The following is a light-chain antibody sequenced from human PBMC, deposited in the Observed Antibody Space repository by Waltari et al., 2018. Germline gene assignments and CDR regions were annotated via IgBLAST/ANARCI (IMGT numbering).Light chain of an antibody. CDR1: QSVSSSH. CDR2: GAS. V-gene: IGKV3-20*01. Sequence: EIVLTQSPGTLSLSPGERATLSCRASQSVSSSHLAWYQQKPGQAPRLLIYGASSSATGIPDWFSGSGSGTDFSLTISRLVPEDFAVYYCQQYGSSPFTFGPGTKVDIK. J-gene: IGKJ3*01. CDR3: QQYGSSPFT.